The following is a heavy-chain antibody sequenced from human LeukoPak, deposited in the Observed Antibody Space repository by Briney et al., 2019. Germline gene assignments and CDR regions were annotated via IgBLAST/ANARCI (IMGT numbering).Heavy chain of an antibody. J-gene: IGHJ4*02. CDR2: ISGFNGQT. V-gene: IGHV1-18*01. CDR1: GYTFASYG. CDR3: ARADSTWSDF. Sequence: ASVKVSCRASGYTFASYGLNWLRQAPGQGLEWMGWISGFNGQTDLAHHLQGRLTMTTDTSTSTAYMELRSLRSDDTAVYYCARADSTWSDFWGQGTLVTVSA. D-gene: IGHD6-13*01.